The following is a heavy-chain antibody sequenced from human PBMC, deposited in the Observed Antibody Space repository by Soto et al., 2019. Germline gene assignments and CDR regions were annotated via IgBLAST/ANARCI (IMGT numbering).Heavy chain of an antibody. CDR3: ARDEILDYYYYGMDV. CDR2: ISAYNGNT. D-gene: IGHD2-15*01. J-gene: IGHJ6*02. Sequence: ASVKVSCKASGYTFTSYGISWVRQAPGQGLEWMGWISAYNGNTNYAQKIQGRVTMTTDTSTSTAYMELRSLRSDDTAVYYCARDEILDYYYYGMDVWGQGTTVTVSS. V-gene: IGHV1-18*01. CDR1: GYTFTSYG.